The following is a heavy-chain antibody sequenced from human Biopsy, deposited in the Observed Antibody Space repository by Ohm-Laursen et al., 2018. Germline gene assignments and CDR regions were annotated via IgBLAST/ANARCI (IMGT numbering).Heavy chain of an antibody. CDR2: IIPMLGTV. Sequence: SSVKVSCKASGGTFQKYGVTWVRQAPGQGLEWMGGIIPMLGTVQYARKLRGRVTITADKPTSTAYMELTSLTSDDTAVYYCATGPYYDTRFYYNVRPFDFWGQGTLVTVSS. CDR3: ATGPYYDTRFYYNVRPFDF. V-gene: IGHV1-69*06. D-gene: IGHD3-10*01. J-gene: IGHJ4*02. CDR1: GGTFQKYG.